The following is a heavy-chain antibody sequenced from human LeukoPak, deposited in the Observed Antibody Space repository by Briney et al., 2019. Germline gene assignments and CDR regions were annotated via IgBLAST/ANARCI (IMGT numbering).Heavy chain of an antibody. J-gene: IGHJ4*02. CDR3: ARDSYDSSGYDYFDY. D-gene: IGHD3-22*01. Sequence: PSETLSLTCTVSGGSISSSSYYWGWIRQPPGKGLEWIGSIYYSGSTYYNPSLKSRVTISVDTSKNQFSLQLNSVTPEDTAVYYCARDSYDSSGYDYFDYWGQGTLVTVSS. CDR1: GGSISSSSYY. V-gene: IGHV4-39*02. CDR2: IYYSGST.